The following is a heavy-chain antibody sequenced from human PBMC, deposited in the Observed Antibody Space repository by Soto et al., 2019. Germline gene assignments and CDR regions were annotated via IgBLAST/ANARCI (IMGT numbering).Heavy chain of an antibody. D-gene: IGHD2-21*02. CDR1: GFTFSSYS. CDR2: ISSSSSYI. Sequence: GGSLSLSCAASGFTFSSYSMNWVPQAPGKGLEWVSSISSSSSYIYYADSVKGRFTISRDNAKNSLYLQMNSLRAEDTAVYYCARVAYCGGDCYTYYFDYWGQGT. V-gene: IGHV3-21*01. J-gene: IGHJ4*02. CDR3: ARVAYCGGDCYTYYFDY.